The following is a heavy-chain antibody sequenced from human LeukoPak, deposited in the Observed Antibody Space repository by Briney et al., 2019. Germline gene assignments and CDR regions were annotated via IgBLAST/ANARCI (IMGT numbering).Heavy chain of an antibody. Sequence: PSETLSLTCTVSGDSISSGDYYWSWIRQPAGKGLEWIGRISSSGSTNYNPSLKSRVTISVDTSKNQFSLKLGSVTAADTAVYFCARGPYSYDSSGAFDIWGQGTMVTVSS. CDR1: GDSISSGDYY. J-gene: IGHJ3*02. CDR3: ARGPYSYDSSGAFDI. D-gene: IGHD3-22*01. V-gene: IGHV4-61*02. CDR2: ISSSGST.